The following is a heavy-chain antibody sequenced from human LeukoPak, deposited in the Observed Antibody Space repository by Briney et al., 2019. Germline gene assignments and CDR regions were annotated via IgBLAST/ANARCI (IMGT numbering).Heavy chain of an antibody. D-gene: IGHD2-2*01. CDR2: ISGRSSHV. V-gene: IGHV3-21*01. CDR3: AREYCSSTSCFPNWFDP. CDR1: GFSFSD. Sequence: PGGSLRLSCSASGFSFSDINWFRQAPGKGLEWISSISGRSSHVYYGDSVKGRFSISRDNAMNSVFLQMNSLRAEDTAVYYCAREYCSSTSCFPNWFDPWGQGTLVTVSS. J-gene: IGHJ5*02.